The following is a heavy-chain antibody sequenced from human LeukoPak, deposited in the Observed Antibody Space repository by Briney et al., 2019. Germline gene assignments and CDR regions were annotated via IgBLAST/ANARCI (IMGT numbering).Heavy chain of an antibody. CDR1: GFTFSSYA. V-gene: IGHV3-23*01. J-gene: IGHJ3*02. Sequence: PGGSLRLSCAASGFTFSSYAMSWVRQAPGKGLEWVSAISGSGGSTYYADSVKGRFTISRDNSKNTLYLQMNSLRAEDTAVYYCAKGMTTVPRGGGRLTHAFDIWGQGTMVTVSS. CDR2: ISGSGGST. CDR3: AKGMTTVPRGGGRLTHAFDI. D-gene: IGHD4-17*01.